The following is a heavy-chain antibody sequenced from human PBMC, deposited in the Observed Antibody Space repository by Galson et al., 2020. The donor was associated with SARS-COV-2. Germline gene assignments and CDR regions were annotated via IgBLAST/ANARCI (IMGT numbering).Heavy chain of an antibody. CDR1: GFTFSSYA. CDR3: ASSLLPLYGMDV. V-gene: IGHV3-30-3*01. J-gene: IGHJ6*02. Sequence: GESLKISCAASGFTFSSYAMHWVRQAPGKGLEWVAVISYDGSNKYYADSVKGRFTISRDNSKNTLYLQMNSLSAEDTAVYYCASSLLPLYGMDVWGQGTTVTVSS. CDR2: ISYDGSNK.